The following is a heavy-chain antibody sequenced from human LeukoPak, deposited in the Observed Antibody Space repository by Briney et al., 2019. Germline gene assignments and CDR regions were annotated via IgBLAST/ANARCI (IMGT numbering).Heavy chain of an antibody. Sequence: PAETLSLTCTVSGGSVSSGSYYWSWIRQPPGKGLEWIGYIYYSGTSKYKASLTSRVTIPVDTSKNQFSLKLNSVTAADTAVYYCARINSTHDAFDIWGQGTMVTVSS. CDR1: GGSVSSGSYY. CDR3: ARINSTHDAFDI. V-gene: IGHV4-61*01. J-gene: IGHJ3*02. CDR2: IYYSGTS. D-gene: IGHD2/OR15-2a*01.